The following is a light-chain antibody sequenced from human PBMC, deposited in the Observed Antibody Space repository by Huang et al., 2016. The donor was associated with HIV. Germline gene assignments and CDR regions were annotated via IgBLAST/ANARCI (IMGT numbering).Light chain of an antibody. Sequence: EIVMTQSPATLSVSPGERVTLSCRANRSVSTNLALYQQRPGQAPRLLIYGSSTRAPGIPDFSLTISSLQSEDFALYYCHQYNNWLLSFGGGTRVDI. CDR1: RSVSTN. J-gene: IGKJ4*01. V-gene: IGKV3-15*01. CDR3: HQYNNWLLS. CDR2: GSS.